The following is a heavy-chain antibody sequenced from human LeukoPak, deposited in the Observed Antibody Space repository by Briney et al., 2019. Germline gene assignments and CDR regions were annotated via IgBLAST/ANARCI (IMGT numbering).Heavy chain of an antibody. CDR2: ISSSSSYI. V-gene: IGHV3-21*01. CDR3: ARVYSGSYEWLDY. Sequence: KSGGSLRLSCAASGFTFSSYIMNWVRQAPGKGLEWVSSISSSSSYIYYADSVKGRFTISRDNAKNSLYLQMNSLRAEDTAVYYCARVYSGSYEWLDYWGQGTLVTVSS. J-gene: IGHJ4*02. CDR1: GFTFSSYI. D-gene: IGHD1-26*01.